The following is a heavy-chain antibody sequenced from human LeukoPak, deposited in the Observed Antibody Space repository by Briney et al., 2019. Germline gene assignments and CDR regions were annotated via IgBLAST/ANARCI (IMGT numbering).Heavy chain of an antibody. J-gene: IGHJ4*02. V-gene: IGHV4-61*08. Sequence: PSETLSLTCTVSGASVSSDGYYWSRLRQPPGQGLEWIGYIYYSGSTNYNPSLKSRVTISVDTSKNQFSLKVSSVTAADTAVYYCARRGGSGRSFDYWGQGTLVTVSS. CDR3: ARRGGSGRSFDY. CDR2: IYYSGST. D-gene: IGHD3-10*01. CDR1: GASVSSDGYY.